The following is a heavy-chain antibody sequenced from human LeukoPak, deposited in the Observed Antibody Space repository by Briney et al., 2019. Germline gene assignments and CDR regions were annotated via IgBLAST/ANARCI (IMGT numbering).Heavy chain of an antibody. CDR1: GFTFSGSV. Sequence: PGGSLRLSCAASGFTFSGSVMNWVRKASGKGLEWVGRIRSKANSYATAYAASVKGRFTISRDDSKNTAYLQMNSLKTEDTAVYYCTSQSIAARPTSLWGQGTLVTVSS. CDR3: TSQSIAARPTSL. D-gene: IGHD6-6*01. CDR2: IRSKANSYAT. J-gene: IGHJ4*02. V-gene: IGHV3-73*01.